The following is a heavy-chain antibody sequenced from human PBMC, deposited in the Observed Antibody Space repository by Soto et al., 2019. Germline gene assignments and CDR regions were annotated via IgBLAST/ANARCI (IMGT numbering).Heavy chain of an antibody. CDR2: IFSSGST. CDR3: ARYILFGGRRSWLDP. Sequence: PSETLSLTCTVSGGSISNGTYSWSWIRQHPGKGLEWIGHIFSSGSTSYNPSLESRLTISVDTSKNQFSLRLHSVTAADTAVYYCARYILFGGRRSWLDPWGQGTLVTVPQ. D-gene: IGHD2-15*01. V-gene: IGHV4-31*03. CDR1: GGSISNGTYS. J-gene: IGHJ5*02.